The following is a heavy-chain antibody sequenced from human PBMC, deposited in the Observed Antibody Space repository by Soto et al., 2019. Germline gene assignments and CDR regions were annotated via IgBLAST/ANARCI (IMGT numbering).Heavy chain of an antibody. CDR1: GFTFSSYA. J-gene: IGHJ4*02. CDR3: AKQTTVTTFALCDY. CDR2: ISGSGGST. D-gene: IGHD4-17*01. V-gene: IGHV3-23*01. Sequence: EVQLLESGGGLVQPGGSLRLSCAASGFTFSSYAMSWVRQAPGKGLEWVSDISGSGGSTYYADSVKGRFTISRDNSKNTLYLQMNSLRAEDTAVYYCAKQTTVTTFALCDYWGQGTLVTVSS.